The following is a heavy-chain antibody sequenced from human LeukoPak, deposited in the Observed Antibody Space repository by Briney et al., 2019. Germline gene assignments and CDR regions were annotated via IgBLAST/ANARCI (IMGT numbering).Heavy chain of an antibody. CDR2: LWKEGTKK. CDR3: ARARGAVGTEPIDY. D-gene: IGHD1-14*01. CDR1: GFTFSSYG. V-gene: IGHV3-33*01. J-gene: IGHJ4*02. Sequence: GGSLRLSCEASGFTFSSYGMHWVRQAPAKGLEWVAVLWKEGTKKYYADSMRGRLTISRDKTKTTLYLQRNRLRAEETAVYYCARARGAVGTEPIDYWGRGTLVTVSS.